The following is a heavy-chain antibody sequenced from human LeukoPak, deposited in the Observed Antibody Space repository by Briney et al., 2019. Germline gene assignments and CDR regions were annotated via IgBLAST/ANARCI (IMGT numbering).Heavy chain of an antibody. D-gene: IGHD3-22*01. CDR3: ARERQTYYYDSSGPDFDY. V-gene: IGHV3-23*01. CDR1: GFTFSSYA. J-gene: IGHJ4*02. CDR2: ISGSGGST. Sequence: GGSLRLSCAASGFTFSSYAMSWVRQAPGKGLEWVSAISGSGGSTYYADSVKGRFTISRDNSKNTLYLQMNSLRAEDTAVYYCARERQTYYYDSSGPDFDYWGQGTLVTVSS.